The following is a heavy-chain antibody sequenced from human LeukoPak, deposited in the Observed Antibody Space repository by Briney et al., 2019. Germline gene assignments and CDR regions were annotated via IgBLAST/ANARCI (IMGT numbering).Heavy chain of an antibody. CDR2: NYYAGGT. Sequence: KASETLSLTCTVSGGSISSSSYYWGWIRQPPGRGLDWIGTNYYAGGTYYNPSLKSRVTISVDTSKNQFSLRLSSVTAADTAVYYCARGFGESEYYYYGMDAWGQGTTVTVSS. V-gene: IGHV4-39*01. CDR1: GGSISSSSYY. D-gene: IGHD3-10*01. CDR3: ARGFGESEYYYYGMDA. J-gene: IGHJ6*02.